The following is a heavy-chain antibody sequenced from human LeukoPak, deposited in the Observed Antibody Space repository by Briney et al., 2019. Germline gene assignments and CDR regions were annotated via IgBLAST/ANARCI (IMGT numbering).Heavy chain of an antibody. CDR1: GESFSGYY. CDR2: INHSGST. V-gene: IGHV4-34*01. Sequence: SETLSLTCAVYGESFSGYYWSWIRQPPGKGLEWIGEINHSGSTNYNPSLKSRVTISVDTSKNQFSLKLSSVTAADTAVYYCADRRRYSYGLDYWGQGTLVTVSS. D-gene: IGHD5-18*01. J-gene: IGHJ4*02. CDR3: ADRRRYSYGLDY.